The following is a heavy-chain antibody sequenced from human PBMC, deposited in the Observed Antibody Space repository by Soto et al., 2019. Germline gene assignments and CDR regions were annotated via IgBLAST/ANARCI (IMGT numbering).Heavy chain of an antibody. CDR2: IKQDGSEK. D-gene: IGHD3-3*01. V-gene: IGHV3-7*01. CDR1: GFTFSSYW. CDR3: ARVVTIFGVRNWFDP. Sequence: PGGSLRLSCAASGFTFSSYWMSWVRQAPGKGLEWVANIKQDGSEKYYVDSVKGRFTISRDNAKNSLYLQMNSLRAEDTAVYYCARVVTIFGVRNWFDPWGQGTLVTVSS. J-gene: IGHJ5*02.